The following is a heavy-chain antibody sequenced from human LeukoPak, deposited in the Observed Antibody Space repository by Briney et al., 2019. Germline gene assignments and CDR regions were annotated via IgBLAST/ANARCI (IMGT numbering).Heavy chain of an antibody. CDR1: GYTFTGYY. D-gene: IGHD6-19*01. CDR2: INPNSGGT. Sequence: GASVKVSCKASGYTFTGYYMHWVRQAPGQGLESMGWINPNSGGTNYAQKFQGWVTMTRDTSISTAYMELNKLRSDDTAVYYCARAEYSSGLDDYWGQGTLVTVSS. V-gene: IGHV1-2*04. CDR3: ARAEYSSGLDDY. J-gene: IGHJ4*02.